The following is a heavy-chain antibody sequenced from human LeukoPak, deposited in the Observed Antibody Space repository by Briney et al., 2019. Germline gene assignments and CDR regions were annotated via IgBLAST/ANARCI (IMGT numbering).Heavy chain of an antibody. V-gene: IGHV3-30-3*01. CDR3: ARDRDSGCDLDY. CDR1: GFTFSSYA. D-gene: IGHD5-12*01. Sequence: PGRSLRLSCAASGFTFSSYAMHWVRQAPGKGLEWVAVISYDGSNKYYADSVKGRFTISRDNSKNTLYLQMNSLRAEDTAVYYCARDRDSGCDLDYWGQGTLVTVSS. J-gene: IGHJ4*02. CDR2: ISYDGSNK.